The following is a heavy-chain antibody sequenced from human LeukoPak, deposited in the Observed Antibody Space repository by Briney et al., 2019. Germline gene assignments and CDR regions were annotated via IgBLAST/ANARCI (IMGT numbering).Heavy chain of an antibody. CDR1: GLTFGDYT. J-gene: IGHJ6*03. Sequence: QTGGSLRLSCEASGLTFGDYTMHWVRQAPGKGLEWVSLISRNGAATKYADSVRGRFTVSRDNSKNSLFLQMNSLRAEDTAVYYCAKAQRVVMDYMDVWGKGTTVTVSS. CDR2: ISRNGAAT. D-gene: IGHD2-8*01. V-gene: IGHV3-43*01. CDR3: AKAQRVVMDYMDV.